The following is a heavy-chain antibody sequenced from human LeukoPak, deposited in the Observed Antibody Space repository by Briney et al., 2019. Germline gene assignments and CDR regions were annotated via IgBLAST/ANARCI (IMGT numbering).Heavy chain of an antibody. CDR1: GGTFSSYA. CDR2: IIPIFGTA. CDR3: ARHPVGAYYPGGYYYYMDV. Sequence: SVKVSCKASGGTFSSYAISWVRQAPGQGLEWMGGIIPIFGTANYAQKFQGRVTITADESTSTAYMELSSLRSEDTAVYYCARHPVGAYYPGGYYYYMDVWGKGTTVTVSS. D-gene: IGHD1-26*01. V-gene: IGHV1-69*13. J-gene: IGHJ6*03.